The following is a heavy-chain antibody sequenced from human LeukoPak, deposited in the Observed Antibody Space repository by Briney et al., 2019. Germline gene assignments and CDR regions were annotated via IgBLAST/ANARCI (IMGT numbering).Heavy chain of an antibody. Sequence: GGSLRLSCAASGFTFSSYAMHWVRQAPGKGLEWVVVISYDGSNKYYADSVKGRFTISRDNSKNTLYLQMNSLRAEDTAVYYCARDEGYCSSTSCYTAMDYWGQGTLVTVSS. CDR3: ARDEGYCSSTSCYTAMDY. CDR2: ISYDGSNK. D-gene: IGHD2-2*02. J-gene: IGHJ4*02. CDR1: GFTFSSYA. V-gene: IGHV3-30-3*01.